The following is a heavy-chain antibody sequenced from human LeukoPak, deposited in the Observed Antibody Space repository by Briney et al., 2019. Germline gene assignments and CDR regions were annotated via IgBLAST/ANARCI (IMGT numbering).Heavy chain of an antibody. CDR1: GGSFSGYY. Sequence: SETLSLTCAVYGGSFSGYYWSWIRQPAGKGLEWIGRIYTSGSTNYNPSLKSRVTMSVDTSRNQFSLKLSSVTAADTAVYYCARESLKLEIPDYWGQGTLVTVSS. J-gene: IGHJ4*02. CDR2: IYTSGST. V-gene: IGHV4-4*07. CDR3: ARESLKLEIPDY. D-gene: IGHD1-7*01.